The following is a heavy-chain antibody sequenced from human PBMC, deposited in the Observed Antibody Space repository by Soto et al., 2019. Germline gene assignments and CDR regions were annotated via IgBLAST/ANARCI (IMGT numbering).Heavy chain of an antibody. CDR2: ISYDGSNK. V-gene: IGHV3-30*18. CDR3: AKFTAPVVSLGDSFDI. Sequence: QVQLVESGGGVVQPRRSLRLSCAASGFTFSSYGIHWVRQAPGKGLEWVAVISYDGSNKYYADSVKGRFTISRDISKNTVYLQMNRLASEDTAVYYCAKFTAPVVSLGDSFDIWGHGTMVTVSS. J-gene: IGHJ3*02. CDR1: GFTFSSYG. D-gene: IGHD2-2*01.